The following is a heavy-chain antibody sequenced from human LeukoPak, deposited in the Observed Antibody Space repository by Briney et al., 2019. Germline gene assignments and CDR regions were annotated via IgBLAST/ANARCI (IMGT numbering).Heavy chain of an antibody. CDR3: SRGGEHHGFDI. CDR1: GFTFINYA. V-gene: IGHV3-21*06. J-gene: IGHJ3*02. CDR2: ISSTSSYI. D-gene: IGHD1-26*01. Sequence: KAGGSLRLSCAASGFTFINYAMSWVRQAPGRGLEWVSSISSTSSYIYYADSVKGRFTFSRDNAKNMLYLQMNSLRAEDTAVYYCSRGGEHHGFDIWGQGTMVTVSS.